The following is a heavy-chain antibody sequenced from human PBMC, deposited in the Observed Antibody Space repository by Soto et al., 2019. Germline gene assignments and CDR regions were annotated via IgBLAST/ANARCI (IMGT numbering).Heavy chain of an antibody. CDR2: ISSSSSYT. Sequence: QVQLVESGGGLVKPGGSLRLSCAASGFTFSDYYMSWIRQAPGQGLEWVSYISSSSSYTNYADSVKGRFTISRDNAKNALYLQMNSLRAEDTAVYYFASVDYGDYFFDYWGQGTLVTVSS. CDR3: ASVDYGDYFFDY. D-gene: IGHD4-17*01. J-gene: IGHJ4*02. CDR1: GFTFSDYY. V-gene: IGHV3-11*05.